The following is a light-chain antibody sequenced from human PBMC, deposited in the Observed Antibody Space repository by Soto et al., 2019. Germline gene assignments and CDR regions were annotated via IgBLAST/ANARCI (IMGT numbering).Light chain of an antibody. J-gene: IGKJ3*01. CDR2: AAS. Sequence: DIQLTQSPSFLTASVGDRVTITCRASQGISSYLAWYQQKPAKTPKLLIYAASTLQSGVLSRFSGSGSGTEFTLTNSSLQPEDFATYFFQQLISYPPFTFGPGTKVDIK. V-gene: IGKV1-9*01. CDR1: QGISSY. CDR3: QQLISYPPFT.